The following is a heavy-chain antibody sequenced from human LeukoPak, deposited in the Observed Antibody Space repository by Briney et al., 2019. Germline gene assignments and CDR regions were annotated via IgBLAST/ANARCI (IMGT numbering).Heavy chain of an antibody. CDR3: ARAMGYLDF. D-gene: IGHD5-24*01. CDR1: GFAFSSYG. J-gene: IGHJ2*01. Sequence: GGSLRLSCAASGFAFSSYGMHWVRQAPGKGLEWVAVIWYDGSNNSYAESVKGRFTISRDNSKNTLYLQMNSLRAEDTAVYYCARAMGYLDFWGHGTLVTVSS. CDR2: IWYDGSNN. V-gene: IGHV3-33*01.